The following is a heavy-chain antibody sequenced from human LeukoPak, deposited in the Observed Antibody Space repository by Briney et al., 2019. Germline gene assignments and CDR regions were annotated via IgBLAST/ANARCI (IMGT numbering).Heavy chain of an antibody. CDR1: GYTFTSYG. J-gene: IGHJ4*02. V-gene: IGHV1-18*01. CDR3: SRDRIVVVTCYFDY. Sequence: ASVKVSCKASGYTFTSYGISWVRQAPGQGLEWMGWISAYNGNTNYAQKLQGRVTMTTDTSTSTAYMELKSLRSDDTAVYYCSRDRIVVVTCYFDYWGQGTLVTVSS. CDR2: ISAYNGNT. D-gene: IGHD2-21*02.